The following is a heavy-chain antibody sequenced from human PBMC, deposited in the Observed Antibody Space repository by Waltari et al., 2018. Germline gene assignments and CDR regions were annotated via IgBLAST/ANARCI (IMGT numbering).Heavy chain of an antibody. Sequence: EVRLVESGGGLVKPGGSLRLSCAASGFTFSSYSMNWVRQAPGKGVRWGVSMSSSSRYIYYAYSVKCRVTISRDNANNPLYLQMNSLRAEDTAGYYCARDRAVVTPYWYFDPWGRGTLVTVSS. CDR2: MSSSSRYI. J-gene: IGHJ2*01. V-gene: IGHV3-21*01. CDR1: GFTFSSYS. D-gene: IGHD2-21*02. CDR3: ARDRAVVTPYWYFDP.